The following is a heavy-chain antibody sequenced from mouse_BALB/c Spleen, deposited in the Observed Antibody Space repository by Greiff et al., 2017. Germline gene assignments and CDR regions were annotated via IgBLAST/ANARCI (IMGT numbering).Heavy chain of an antibody. D-gene: IGHD1-2*01. CDR1: GYTFSSYW. CDR3: ARGLIPTAGAMDY. V-gene: IGHV1-9*01. Sequence: QVQLQQSGAELMKPGASVKISCKATGYTFSSYWIEWVKQRPGHGLEWIGEILPGSGSTNYNEKFKGKATFTADTSSNTAYMQLSSLTSEDSAVYYCARGLIPTAGAMDYWGQGTSVTVSS. J-gene: IGHJ4*01. CDR2: ILPGSGST.